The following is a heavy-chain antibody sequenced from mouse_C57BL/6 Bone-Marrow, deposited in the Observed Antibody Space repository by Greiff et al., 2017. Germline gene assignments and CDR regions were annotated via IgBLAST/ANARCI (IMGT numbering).Heavy chain of an antibody. D-gene: IGHD1-1*01. CDR1: GYTFTSYG. CDR3: AREDWLLRSYFDY. Sequence: QVHVKQSGAELARPGASVKLSCKASGYTFTSYGISWVKQRTGQGLEWIGEIYPRSGNTYYNEKFKGKATLTADKSSSTAYMELRSLTSEDSAVYFCAREDWLLRSYFDYWGQGTTLTVSS. CDR2: IYPRSGNT. J-gene: IGHJ2*01. V-gene: IGHV1-81*01.